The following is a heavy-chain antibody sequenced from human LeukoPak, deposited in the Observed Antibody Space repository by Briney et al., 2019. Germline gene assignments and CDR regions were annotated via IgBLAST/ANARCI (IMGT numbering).Heavy chain of an antibody. CDR3: ARDFCSSTSCYAYFDY. J-gene: IGHJ4*02. D-gene: IGHD2-2*01. CDR1: GFTFSSYS. V-gene: IGHV3-21*01. Sequence: GGSLRLSCAASGFTFSSYSMNWVRQAPGKGLEWVSSISSSSSYIYYADSVKGRFTISRDNAKNSLYLRMNSLRAEDTAVYYCARDFCSSTSCYAYFDYWGQGTLVTVSS. CDR2: ISSSSSYI.